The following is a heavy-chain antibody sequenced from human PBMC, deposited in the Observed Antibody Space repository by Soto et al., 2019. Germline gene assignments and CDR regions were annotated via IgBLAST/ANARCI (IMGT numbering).Heavy chain of an antibody. J-gene: IGHJ4*02. Sequence: SETLSLTCAVYGGSFGGYYWSWIRQPPGKGLEWIGEINHSVSTNYNPSLKSRVTISVDTSKNQFSLKLSFVTAADTVVYYCARNPPTEYSGYDSEDYWGQGTLVTVSS. V-gene: IGHV4-34*01. CDR1: GGSFGGYY. CDR3: ARNPPTEYSGYDSEDY. D-gene: IGHD5-12*01. CDR2: INHSVST.